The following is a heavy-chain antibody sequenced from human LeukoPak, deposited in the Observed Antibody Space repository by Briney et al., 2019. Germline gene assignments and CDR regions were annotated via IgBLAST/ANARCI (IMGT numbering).Heavy chain of an antibody. Sequence: GGSLRLSCAASGFTFSSYAMSWIRQAPGRGLEWVAFVRYGGSIKYYADSVKGRFTISRDNSHNTLYIQMNSMRAYDSALYCCAKDLGGEYNIFDYWGQGTLVTVSS. V-gene: IGHV3-30*02. J-gene: IGHJ4*01. D-gene: IGHD4-17*01. CDR2: VRYGGSIK. CDR3: AKDLGGEYNIFDY. CDR1: GFTFSSYA.